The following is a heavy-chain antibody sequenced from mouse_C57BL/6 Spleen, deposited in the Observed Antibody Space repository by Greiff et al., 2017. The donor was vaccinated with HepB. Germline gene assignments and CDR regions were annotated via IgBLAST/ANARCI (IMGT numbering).Heavy chain of an antibody. Sequence: VKLQQSGPELVKPGASVKISCKASGYAFSSSWMNWVKQRPGKGLEWIGRIYPGDGDTNYNGKFKGKATLTADKSSSTAYMQLSSLTSEDSAVYFCAMDDYDVAWFAYWGQGTLVTVSA. V-gene: IGHV1-82*01. D-gene: IGHD2-4*01. CDR1: GYAFSSSW. CDR2: IYPGDGDT. CDR3: AMDDYDVAWFAY. J-gene: IGHJ3*01.